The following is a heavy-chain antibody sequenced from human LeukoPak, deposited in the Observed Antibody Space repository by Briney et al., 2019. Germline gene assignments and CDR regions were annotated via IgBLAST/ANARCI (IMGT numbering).Heavy chain of an antibody. V-gene: IGHV4-39*07. J-gene: IGHJ4*02. CDR3: ARDRGTTGYYYLDS. Sequence: PSETLSLTCAVSGGSISSRIYYWGWIRQPPGKGLEWIGGVYYSGSTYYNPSLKSRVTISVDTSKNQFSLKLSSGTAADTGVYYCARDRGTTGYYYLDSWGQGILVTVSS. CDR2: VYYSGST. D-gene: IGHD1-26*01. CDR1: GGSISSRIYY.